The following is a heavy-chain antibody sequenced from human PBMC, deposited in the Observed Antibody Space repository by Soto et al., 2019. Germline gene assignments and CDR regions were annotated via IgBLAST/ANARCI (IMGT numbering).Heavy chain of an antibody. CDR3: AKGLAGFGDPKHPSWDP. V-gene: IGHV3-23*01. J-gene: IGHJ5*02. CDR2: ISGSGGST. Sequence: GGSLRLSCAASGFTFSSYAMSWVRQAPGKGLEWVSAISGSGGSTYYADSVKGRFTISRDNSKNTLYLQMNSLRAEDTAVYYCAKGLAGFGDPKHPSWDPWGQGTLVTVSS. CDR1: GFTFSSYA. D-gene: IGHD3-10*01.